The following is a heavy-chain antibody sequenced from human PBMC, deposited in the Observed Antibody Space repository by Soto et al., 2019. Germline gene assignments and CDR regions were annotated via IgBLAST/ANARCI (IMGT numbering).Heavy chain of an antibody. CDR2: ISYSGST. CDR3: ARDFYSSRWIVNAFDI. V-gene: IGHV4-59*02. CDR1: GGSVSSYY. Sequence: SETLSLTCTVSGGSVSSYYWSWIRQPPGKGLEWIGYISYSGSTNYNPSLKSRVTISIDTSKNQFSLKLSSVTAADTAAYYCARDFYSSRWIVNAFDIWGQGTMVTVSS. D-gene: IGHD6-13*01. J-gene: IGHJ3*02.